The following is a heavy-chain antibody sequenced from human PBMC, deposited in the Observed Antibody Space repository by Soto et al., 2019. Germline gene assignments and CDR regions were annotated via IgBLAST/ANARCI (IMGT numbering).Heavy chain of an antibody. CDR1: GFTFSGSA. Sequence: GGSLRLSCAASGFTFSGSAMHWVRQASGKGLEWVGRIRSKANSYATAYAASVKGRFTISRDDSKNTAYPQMNSLKTEDTAVYYCTSTYYYDSSGYYYDGMDVWGQGTTVTVSS. CDR2: IRSKANSYAT. D-gene: IGHD3-22*01. V-gene: IGHV3-73*01. J-gene: IGHJ6*02. CDR3: TSTYYYDSSGYYYDGMDV.